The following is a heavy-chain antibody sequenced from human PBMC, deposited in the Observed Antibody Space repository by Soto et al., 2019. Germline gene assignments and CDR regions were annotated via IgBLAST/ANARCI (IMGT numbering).Heavy chain of an antibody. CDR3: ARDSVTGTREGAFDI. Sequence: GASVKVSCKASGYTFSSYGISWVRQAPGQGLEWMGWISASNGKTNYAQKVQGRVTMTTDTSTSIAYMELRTLRSDDTAVYYCARDSVTGTREGAFDIWGQGTMVTVSS. J-gene: IGHJ3*02. D-gene: IGHD6-19*01. V-gene: IGHV1-18*04. CDR1: GYTFSSYG. CDR2: ISASNGKT.